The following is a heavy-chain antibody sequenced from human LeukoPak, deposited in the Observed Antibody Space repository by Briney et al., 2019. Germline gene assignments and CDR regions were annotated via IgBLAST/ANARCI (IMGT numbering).Heavy chain of an antibody. Sequence: SPETLSLTCTVSGGSISSSSYYWGWIRQPPGKGLEWIGSIYYSGNTYYNPSLKSRVTISVDTSKNQFSLKLSSVTAADTAVYYCARALTARNAFDIWGQGTMVTVSS. D-gene: IGHD2-21*02. V-gene: IGHV4-39*07. CDR1: GGSISSSSYY. CDR2: IYYSGNT. CDR3: ARALTARNAFDI. J-gene: IGHJ3*02.